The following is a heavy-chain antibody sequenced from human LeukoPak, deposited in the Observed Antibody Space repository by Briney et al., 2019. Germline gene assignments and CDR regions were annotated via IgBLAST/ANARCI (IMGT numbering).Heavy chain of an antibody. CDR2: IKQDGSEK. Sequence: PGGSLRLSCAASGFTFSNYWMNWVRQAPGKGLEWVANIKQDGSEKYYVDSVKGRFTISRDNAKNSLYLQMNSLRADDTAVYYCARVGSTWGVFGNWGQGTLVTVSS. CDR1: GFTFSNYW. D-gene: IGHD6-13*01. V-gene: IGHV3-7*01. J-gene: IGHJ4*02. CDR3: ARVGSTWGVFGN.